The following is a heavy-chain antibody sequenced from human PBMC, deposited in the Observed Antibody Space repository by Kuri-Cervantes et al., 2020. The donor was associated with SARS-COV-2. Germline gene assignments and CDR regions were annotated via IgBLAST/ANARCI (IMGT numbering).Heavy chain of an antibody. CDR3: ARGLTWYYDFSEPEQLRTNWFDP. D-gene: IGHD3-3*01. J-gene: IGHJ5*02. Sequence: GSLRLSCAASGFTFSSYWMSWVRQAPGKGLEWVANIKQDGSEKYYVDSVKGRFTISRDNAKNSLYLQMNSLRAEDTAVYYCARGLTWYYDFSEPEQLRTNWFDPWGQGTLVTVSS. CDR2: IKQDGSEK. CDR1: GFTFSSYW. V-gene: IGHV3-7*01.